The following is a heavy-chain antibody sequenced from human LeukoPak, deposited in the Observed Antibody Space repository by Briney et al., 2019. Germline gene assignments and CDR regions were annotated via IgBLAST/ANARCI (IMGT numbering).Heavy chain of an antibody. CDR3: VRDIVVVTSAICDF. CDR2: ISAYNGNT. J-gene: IGHJ4*02. D-gene: IGHD2-2*01. CDR1: AYTFTIHA. Sequence: EASVKVSSTASAYTFTIHAISRVGQAPGQGLEWMGWISAYNGNTNYAQKLQGRVTMTTDTSTRTALMELRSLRYDDTHVYNCVRDIVVVTSAICDFGGQGTLVTVSS. V-gene: IGHV1-18*01.